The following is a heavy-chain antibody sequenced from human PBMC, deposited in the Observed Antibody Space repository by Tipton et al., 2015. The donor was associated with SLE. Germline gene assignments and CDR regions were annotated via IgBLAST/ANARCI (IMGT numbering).Heavy chain of an antibody. CDR2: INHRGST. CDR1: GGSFSGYY. Sequence: TLSLTCAVYGGSFSGYYWSWIRQPPGKGLEYIGEINHRGSTNYNPSLKSRVTISVDTSKNQFSLKLSSVTAADTAVYYCARGLYDSSGFDYWYFDLWGRGTLVTVSS. J-gene: IGHJ2*01. CDR3: ARGLYDSSGFDYWYFDL. V-gene: IGHV4-34*01. D-gene: IGHD3-22*01.